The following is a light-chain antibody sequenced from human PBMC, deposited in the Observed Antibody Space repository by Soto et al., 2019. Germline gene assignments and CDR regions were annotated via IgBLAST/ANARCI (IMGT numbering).Light chain of an antibody. CDR2: DVS. Sequence: QSALTQPRSVSGSPGQSVTISCTGGSSDVGGYNYVSWYQQHPGKAPKLMIYDVSKRPSGVPDRFSGSKSGNTASLTISGLQAEDEVDYYCCSYAGSYTHYVFGTGTKLTVL. V-gene: IGLV2-11*01. J-gene: IGLJ1*01. CDR3: CSYAGSYTHYV. CDR1: SSDVGGYNY.